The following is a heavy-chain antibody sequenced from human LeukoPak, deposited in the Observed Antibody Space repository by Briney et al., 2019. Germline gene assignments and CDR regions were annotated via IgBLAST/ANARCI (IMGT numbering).Heavy chain of an antibody. D-gene: IGHD3-10*01. Sequence: SETLSLTCTISGDSTSSDRYYWSWIRQPPGKGLEWIGEINHSGSTNYNPSLKSRVTISVDTSKNQFSLKLSSVTAADTAVYYCARHPPTGYYGSGSYYKWGQGTLVTVSS. J-gene: IGHJ4*02. CDR3: ARHPPTGYYGSGSYYK. CDR2: INHSGST. CDR1: GDSTSSDRYY. V-gene: IGHV4-39*01.